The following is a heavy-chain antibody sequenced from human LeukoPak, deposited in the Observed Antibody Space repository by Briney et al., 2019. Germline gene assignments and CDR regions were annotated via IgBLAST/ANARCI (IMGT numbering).Heavy chain of an antibody. CDR1: GYSFTTYY. J-gene: IGHJ4*02. V-gene: IGHV1-46*03. CDR3: ARPGMWYFDY. CDR2: IDPSGGST. D-gene: IGHD2-21*01. Sequence: ASVKVSRKTSGYSFTTYYIHWVRQAPGQGLEWMGVIDPSGGSTIYAQKFQGRVTMTRDTSTSVVYMDLSSLRSDDTAVYYCARPGMWYFDYWGQGTLVTVSS.